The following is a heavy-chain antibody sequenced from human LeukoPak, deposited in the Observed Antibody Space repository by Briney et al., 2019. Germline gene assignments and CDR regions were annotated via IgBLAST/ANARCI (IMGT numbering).Heavy chain of an antibody. CDR2: ISAYNGNT. CDR1: GYTFTSYG. V-gene: IGHV1-18*01. CDR3: ARGERYCSSTSCTFRGAFDI. D-gene: IGHD2-2*01. Sequence: ASVKVSCKASGYTFTSYGISWVRQAPGQGLEWMGWISAYNGNTNYAQKLQGRVTITADESTSTAYMELSSLRSEDTAVYYCARGERYCSSTSCTFRGAFDIWGQGTMVTVSS. J-gene: IGHJ3*02.